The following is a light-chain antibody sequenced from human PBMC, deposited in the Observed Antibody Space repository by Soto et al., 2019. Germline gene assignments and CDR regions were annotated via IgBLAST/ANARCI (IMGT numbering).Light chain of an antibody. V-gene: IGKV1-5*03. CDR2: KAS. CDR3: QHYSILSS. CDR1: QTISSW. J-gene: IGKJ3*01. Sequence: DIQMTQSTSTLSGSVGDRGTITCRASQTISSWLAWYQQKPGKAPKLLIYKASSLESGVPSRFSGSGSGTEFSLSISSLQPDDFATYYCQHYSILSSFGPGTKVDI.